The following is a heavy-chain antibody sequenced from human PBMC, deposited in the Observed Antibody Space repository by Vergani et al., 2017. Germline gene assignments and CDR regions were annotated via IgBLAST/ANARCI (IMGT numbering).Heavy chain of an antibody. Sequence: EVQLVESGGALVQPGGSLRLSCAVSGFNFSDYYLDWIRQAPGKGLEWVGRSRNMAYSFSTQFAASVAGRFSISRDASTRSIFLQMNSLKIEDTAVYFCVREGTYCSGSSCYTGVGIFDFWGQGTPVTVSS. V-gene: IGHV3-72*01. CDR1: GFNFSDYY. CDR2: SRNMAYSFST. CDR3: VREGTYCSGSSCYTGVGIFDF. J-gene: IGHJ4*02. D-gene: IGHD2-2*01.